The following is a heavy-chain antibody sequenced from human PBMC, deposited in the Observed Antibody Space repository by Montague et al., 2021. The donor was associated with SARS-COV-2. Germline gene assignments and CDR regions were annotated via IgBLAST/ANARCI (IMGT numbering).Heavy chain of an antibody. J-gene: IGHJ4*02. CDR3: AKSPSGWGLFDY. V-gene: IGHV3-23*01. Sequence: SLRLSCAASGFTFSSYAMSWVRQAPGKGLEWVSAISGSGGTTWNXDPVKGRFTISRDNSKNTLYLQMNSLRAEDTAVYYCAKSPSGWGLFDYWGQGTLVTVSS. D-gene: IGHD6-19*01. CDR2: ISGSGGTT. CDR1: GFTFSSYA.